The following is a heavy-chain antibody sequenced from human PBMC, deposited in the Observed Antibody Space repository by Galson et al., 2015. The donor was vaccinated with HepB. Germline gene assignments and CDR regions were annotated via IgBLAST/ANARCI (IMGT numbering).Heavy chain of an antibody. CDR1: GGTFSSYA. CDR2: IIPIFGTA. J-gene: IGHJ6*03. Sequence: CKASGGTFSSYAISWVRQAPGQGLEWMGGIIPIFGTANYAQKFQGRVTITADESTSTAYMELSSLRSEDTAVYYCARAIAAAGTYYYYYYMDVWGKGTTVTVSS. V-gene: IGHV1-69*01. CDR3: ARAIAAAGTYYYYYYMDV. D-gene: IGHD6-13*01.